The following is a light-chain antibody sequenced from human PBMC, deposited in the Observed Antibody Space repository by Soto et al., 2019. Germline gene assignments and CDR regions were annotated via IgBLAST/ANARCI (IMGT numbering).Light chain of an antibody. J-gene: IGLJ1*01. Sequence: VLTQPPSVSAAPGQKGTISCSGSSSNIGGNSVSWYQQLPGTAPKLLIYDDNKRPSGIPDRFSGSKSGTSATLGITGFQTGDEADYYCGSWDSSLSAYVFGTGTKVTVL. CDR2: DDN. V-gene: IGLV1-51*01. CDR3: GSWDSSLSAYV. CDR1: SSNIGGNS.